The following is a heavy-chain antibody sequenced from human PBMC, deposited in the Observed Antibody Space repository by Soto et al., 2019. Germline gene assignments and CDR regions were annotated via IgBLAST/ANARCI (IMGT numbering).Heavy chain of an antibody. CDR1: GDSVSSNSAA. J-gene: IGHJ3*02. CDR2: TYYRSKWYN. Sequence: PSQTLSLTCVISGDSVSSNSAAWNWIRQSPSRGLEWLGRTYYRSKWYNDYAVSVKSRITINPDTSKNQFSLQLNSVTPEDTAVYYCAREDIVLMVYARVRAFDIWGQGTMVTVSS. D-gene: IGHD2-8*01. V-gene: IGHV6-1*01. CDR3: AREDIVLMVYARVRAFDI.